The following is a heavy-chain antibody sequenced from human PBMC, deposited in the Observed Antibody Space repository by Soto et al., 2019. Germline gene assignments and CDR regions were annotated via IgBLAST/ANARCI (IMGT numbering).Heavy chain of an antibody. J-gene: IGHJ4*02. CDR1: GGSISSGGYY. D-gene: IGHD2-2*01. Sequence: SETLSLTCTVSGGSISSGGYYWSWIRQHPGKGLEWIGYIYYSGSTYYNPSLKSRVTISVDTSKNQFSLKLSSVTAADTAVYYCARENRTQPLTFYFDYWGQGTLVTVSS. CDR2: IYYSGST. V-gene: IGHV4-31*03. CDR3: ARENRTQPLTFYFDY.